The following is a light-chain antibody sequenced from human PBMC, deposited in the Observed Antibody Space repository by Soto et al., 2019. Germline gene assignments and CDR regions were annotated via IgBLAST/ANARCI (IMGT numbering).Light chain of an antibody. CDR3: QQANSFPIP. V-gene: IGKV1-12*01. J-gene: IGKJ5*01. Sequence: DSQITQSPSSVSASVGDRVTIAFRASQGSSSWLALYQQKPGKAPKLLIYAASSLQRGVPSRFSRSGSGTDVTLTISSLQPEDFATYYRQQANSFPIPLGQGTRLAI. CDR1: QGSSSW. CDR2: AAS.